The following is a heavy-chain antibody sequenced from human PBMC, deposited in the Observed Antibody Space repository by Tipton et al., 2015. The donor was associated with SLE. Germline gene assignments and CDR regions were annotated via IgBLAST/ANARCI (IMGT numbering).Heavy chain of an antibody. Sequence: TLSLTCTVSGGSISSGDYYWSWIRQPTGKGLEWIGYIYYSGSTYYNPSLKSRVTISVDTSKNQFSLKLSSVTAADTAVYYCARDLSAEYCSGGSCPNWFDPWGQGTLVTVPS. CDR3: ARDLSAEYCSGGSCPNWFDP. J-gene: IGHJ5*02. CDR1: GGSISSGDYY. CDR2: IYYSGST. V-gene: IGHV4-30-4*01. D-gene: IGHD2-15*01.